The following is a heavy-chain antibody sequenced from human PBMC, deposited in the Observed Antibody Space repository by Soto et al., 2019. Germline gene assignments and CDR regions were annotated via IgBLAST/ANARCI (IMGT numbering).Heavy chain of an antibody. Sequence: GSLRLSCAASGFTFSRYSIIWVRQPPGKGLEWVSYISPSSSTIYYADSVKGRFTISRDNAKNSLYLQMNSLRAEDTAVYYCASAPEQRPIDVWGQGSLVTVSS. V-gene: IGHV3-48*01. J-gene: IGHJ4*02. CDR2: ISPSSSTI. CDR3: ASAPEQRPIDV. CDR1: GFTFSRYS. D-gene: IGHD6-19*01.